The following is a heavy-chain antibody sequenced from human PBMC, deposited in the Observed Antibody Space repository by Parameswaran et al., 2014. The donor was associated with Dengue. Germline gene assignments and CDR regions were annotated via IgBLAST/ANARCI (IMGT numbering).Heavy chain of an antibody. CDR3: ARGNWNYSNNWFDP. CDR2: IYYSGST. V-gene: IGHV4-31*03. D-gene: IGHD1-7*01. CDR1: GGSISSGGYY. Sequence: ASETLSLTCTVSGGSISSGGYYWSWIRQHPGKGLEWIGYIYYSGSTYYNPSLKSRVTISVDTSKNQFSPKLSSVTAADTAVYYCARGNWNYSNNWFDPWGQGTLVTVSS. J-gene: IGHJ5*02.